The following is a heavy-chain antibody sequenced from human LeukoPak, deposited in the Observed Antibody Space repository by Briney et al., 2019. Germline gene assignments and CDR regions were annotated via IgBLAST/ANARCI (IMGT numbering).Heavy chain of an antibody. Sequence: ASVKVSCKASGYTFTSYDINWVRQATGQGLEWMGWMNPNSGNTGYAQKFQGRVTMTRNTSISTAYMELSSLRSEDTAVYYCARGRRIAAAGIGYYYYYMDVWGKGTTDTVSS. CDR3: ARGRRIAAAGIGYYYYYMDV. CDR2: MNPNSGNT. CDR1: GYTFTSYD. J-gene: IGHJ6*03. V-gene: IGHV1-8*01. D-gene: IGHD6-13*01.